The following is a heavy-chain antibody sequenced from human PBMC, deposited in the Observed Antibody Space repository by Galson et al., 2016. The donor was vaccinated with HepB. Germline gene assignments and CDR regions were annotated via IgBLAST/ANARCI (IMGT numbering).Heavy chain of an antibody. CDR1: GDSVSSSTAA. Sequence: CAISGDSVSSSTAAWHWIRQPPSRGLEWLARTQYRSKWESHYADSVRSRVTVIPDTSKNLLTLQVNSVSPEDTAVYYCVKGPPAYHYYGMDVWGQGTPVTVSS. V-gene: IGHV6-1*01. CDR3: VKGPPAYHYYGMDV. J-gene: IGHJ6*02. CDR2: TQYRSKWES.